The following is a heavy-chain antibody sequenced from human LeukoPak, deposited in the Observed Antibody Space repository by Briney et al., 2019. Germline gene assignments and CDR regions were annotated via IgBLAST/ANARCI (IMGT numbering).Heavy chain of an antibody. V-gene: IGHV4-59*08. CDR2: VHYSGST. D-gene: IGHD5-24*01. Sequence: SETLSLTCSVSGASIISYHWSWVRQPPGKGLEWIGFVHYSGSTNYNPSLKSRVTISADTSKNQFSLSLTSVTAADTALHYCARSPLESRRDAYNFYFDYWGQGALVTVSS. CDR1: GASIISYH. J-gene: IGHJ4*02. CDR3: ARSPLESRRDAYNFYFDY.